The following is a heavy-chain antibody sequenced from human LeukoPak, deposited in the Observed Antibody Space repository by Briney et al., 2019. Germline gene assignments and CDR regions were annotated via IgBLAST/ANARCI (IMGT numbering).Heavy chain of an antibody. CDR1: GFTFSSYA. CDR2: ISGSGGSI. Sequence: GGSLRLSCAASGFTFSSYAMSWVRQAPGKGLEWVSAISGSGGSIYYADSVKGRFTISRDNAKNSLYLQMNSLRAEDAAVYYCARGGSDFAASDFWGQGTLVTVSS. V-gene: IGHV3-23*01. J-gene: IGHJ4*02. CDR3: ARGGSDFAASDF. D-gene: IGHD1-26*01.